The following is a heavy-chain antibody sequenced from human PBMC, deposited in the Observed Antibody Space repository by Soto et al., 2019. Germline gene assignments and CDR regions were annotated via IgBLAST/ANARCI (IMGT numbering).Heavy chain of an antibody. CDR2: IKQDGTEK. CDR1: GFTFSNYW. D-gene: IGHD5-12*01. V-gene: IGHV3-7*01. CDR3: ASVAI. J-gene: IGHJ4*02. Sequence: EVQLVESGGGLVQPGGSLRLSCAASGFTFSNYWMSWVRQAPGKGLEWVANIKQDGTEKNYVDSVRGRFTISRDNAKSSLYLHMNRLSAADTAVYYCASVAIWGQGTLVTVSS.